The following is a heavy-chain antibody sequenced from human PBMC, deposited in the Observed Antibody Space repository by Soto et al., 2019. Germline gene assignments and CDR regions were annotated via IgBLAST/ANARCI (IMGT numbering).Heavy chain of an antibody. CDR1: GYTFTSYY. CDR2: INPSGGST. J-gene: IGHJ4*02. D-gene: IGHD4-17*01. V-gene: IGHV1-46*01. Sequence: QVQLVQSGAEVKKPGASVKVSCKASGYTFTSYYMHWVRQAPGQGLEWMGIINPSGGSTSYAQKFQGRVTITRDTATSTVYMELSSLRSEDTAVYYCARDYGDYGYLNYWGQGTLVTVSS. CDR3: ARDYGDYGYLNY.